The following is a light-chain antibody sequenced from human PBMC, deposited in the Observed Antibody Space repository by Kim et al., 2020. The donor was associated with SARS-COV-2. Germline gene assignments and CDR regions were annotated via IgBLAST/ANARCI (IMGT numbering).Light chain of an antibody. V-gene: IGLV2-14*04. J-gene: IGLJ3*02. CDR2: NVS. Sequence: YNYVSWYQQSPGKAPKLIIYNVSQRPSGVSGRFSGSQSGNTASLTISGLQAEDEADYYCSSHTSSNSWVFGGGTKVTVL. CDR1: YNY. CDR3: SSHTSSNSWV.